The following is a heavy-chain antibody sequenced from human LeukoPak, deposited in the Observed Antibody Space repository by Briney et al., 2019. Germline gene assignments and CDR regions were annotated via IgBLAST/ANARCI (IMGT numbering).Heavy chain of an antibody. Sequence: SETLSLTCAVYGGSFSGYYWSWIRQPPGKGLAWIGEINHSGSTNYNPSLKSRDTISVDTSKNQFSLKLSSVTAADTAVYYCARADYSNPDYWGQGTLVTVSS. V-gene: IGHV4-34*01. CDR1: GGSFSGYY. CDR3: ARADYSNPDY. J-gene: IGHJ4*02. CDR2: INHSGST. D-gene: IGHD4-11*01.